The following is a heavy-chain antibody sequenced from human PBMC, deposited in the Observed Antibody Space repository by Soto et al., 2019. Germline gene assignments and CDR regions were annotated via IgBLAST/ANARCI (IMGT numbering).Heavy chain of an antibody. D-gene: IGHD2-2*02. CDR2: ISYDSTNK. J-gene: IGHJ6*02. Sequence: GSLRLSCAASGFTFSDYGMHWVRQAPGKGLEWVAVISYDSTNKYYGDSVKGRFTISRDNSKNTLYLQMNSLRAEDRAVYYCAKDHGFDEFQLLYYSYYGLEVLYQGTTLTVS. CDR3: AKDHGFDEFQLLYYSYYGLEV. V-gene: IGHV3-30*18. CDR1: GFTFSDYG.